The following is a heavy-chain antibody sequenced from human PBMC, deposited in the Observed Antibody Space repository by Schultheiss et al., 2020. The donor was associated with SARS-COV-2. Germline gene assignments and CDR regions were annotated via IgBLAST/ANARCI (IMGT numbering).Heavy chain of an antibody. CDR3: ARGDWGFSENGMDV. CDR1: GFTFSNAW. V-gene: IGHV3-15*01. D-gene: IGHD3-16*01. CDR2: IKSKTDGGTT. J-gene: IGHJ6*02. Sequence: GGSLRLSCAASGFTFSNAWMSWVRQAPGKGLEWVGRIKSKTDGGTTDYAAPVKGRFTISRDDSKNTLYLQMNSLRAEDTAVYYCARGDWGFSENGMDVWGQGTTVTVSS.